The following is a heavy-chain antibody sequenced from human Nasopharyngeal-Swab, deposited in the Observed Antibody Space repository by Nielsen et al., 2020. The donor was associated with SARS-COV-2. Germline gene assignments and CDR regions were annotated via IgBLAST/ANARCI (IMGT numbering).Heavy chain of an antibody. D-gene: IGHD6-19*01. CDR2: ISYDGSNK. CDR3: ARGPWKQWLVLLVASPFDY. J-gene: IGHJ4*02. Sequence: GESLKISCAASGFTFSSYGMHWVRQAPGKGLEWVAVISYDGSNKCYADSVKGRFTISRDNSKNTLYLQMNSLRAEDTAVYYCARGPWKQWLVLLVASPFDYWGQGTLVTVSS. V-gene: IGHV3-30*03. CDR1: GFTFSSYG.